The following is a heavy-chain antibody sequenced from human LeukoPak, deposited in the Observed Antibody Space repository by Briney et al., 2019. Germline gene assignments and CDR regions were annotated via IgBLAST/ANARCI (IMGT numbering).Heavy chain of an antibody. CDR2: IYYSGST. V-gene: IGHV4-39*01. Sequence: PSETLSLTCTVSGASISGSGYYWGWIRQPPGKGLEWIGSIYYSGSTYYNPSLKSRVTISVDTSKNQFSLKLSSVTAADTAVYYCARQARTTVTMSWFDPWGQGTLVTVSS. CDR3: ARQARTTVTMSWFDP. CDR1: GASISGSGYY. D-gene: IGHD4-17*01. J-gene: IGHJ5*02.